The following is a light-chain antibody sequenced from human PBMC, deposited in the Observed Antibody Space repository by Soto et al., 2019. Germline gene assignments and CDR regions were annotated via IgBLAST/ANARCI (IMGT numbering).Light chain of an antibody. CDR2: YDS. CDR1: NIGSKS. Sequence: SYELTQPPSVSVAPGKTARITCGGNNIGSKSVHWYQQKPGQAPVLVIYYDSDRPSGIPERFSGSNPGNTATLTISRVEAGDEADYYCQVWDSRSDHRVFGGGTKLTVL. J-gene: IGLJ3*02. V-gene: IGLV3-21*04. CDR3: QVWDSRSDHRV.